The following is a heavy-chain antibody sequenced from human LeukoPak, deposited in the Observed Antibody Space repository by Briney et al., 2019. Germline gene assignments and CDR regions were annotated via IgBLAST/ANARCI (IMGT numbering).Heavy chain of an antibody. D-gene: IGHD3-16*01. Sequence: GASVKVSCKASGDTFSGYYIHWVRQTPGQRPEWMGWINPNNGGTNYPQKFQGRITMTRDTSMTTVYMELNSLTSDDTAVYYCARVYGSMTTQMSYYYYMDVWGKGTTVTISS. CDR2: INPNNGGT. CDR1: GDTFSGYY. V-gene: IGHV1-2*02. J-gene: IGHJ6*03. CDR3: ARVYGSMTTQMSYYYYMDV.